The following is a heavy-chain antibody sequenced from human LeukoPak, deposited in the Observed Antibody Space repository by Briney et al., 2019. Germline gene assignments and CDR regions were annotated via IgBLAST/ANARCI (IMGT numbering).Heavy chain of an antibody. V-gene: IGHV3-48*03. J-gene: IGHJ6*03. CDR1: GFTFSSYE. CDR2: ISSSGSTI. Sequence: SGGSLRLSCAASGFTFSSYEMNWVRQAPGKGLEWVSYISSSGSTIYYADSAKGRFTISRDNAKNSLYLQMNSLRAEDTAVYYCALHYDFWSGYYPHYYYMDVWGKGTTVTVSS. D-gene: IGHD3-3*01. CDR3: ALHYDFWSGYYPHYYYMDV.